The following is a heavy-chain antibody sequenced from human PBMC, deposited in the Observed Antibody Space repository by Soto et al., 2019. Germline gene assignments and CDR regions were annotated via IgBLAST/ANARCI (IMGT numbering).Heavy chain of an antibody. Sequence: QRQLQESGAGLVNPSQTMSLTCAVSGGSISSGGYSWSWIRQPPGKGLEWIGYIYHSGSTYYNPSLNCRVTISVDRSNNQFSLKLGSVTAADTAVYYCAAGGGLPRYYWGQGTLVTVAS. CDR1: GGSISSGGYS. CDR2: IYHSGST. D-gene: IGHD5-12*01. CDR3: AAGGGLPRYY. V-gene: IGHV4-30-2*01. J-gene: IGHJ4*02.